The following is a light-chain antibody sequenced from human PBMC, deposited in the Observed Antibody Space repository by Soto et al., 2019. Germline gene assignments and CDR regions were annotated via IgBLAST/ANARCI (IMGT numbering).Light chain of an antibody. CDR1: SSDVGGYNY. Sequence: QSALTQPASVSGSPGQSITISCTGTSSDVGGYNYVSWYQQHPDKAPKLMIYDVSDRPSGVSNRFSGSKSGNTASLTISELQAEDQADYYCSSSTSSSTLDVVFGGGTEVAVL. CDR2: DVS. J-gene: IGLJ2*01. V-gene: IGLV2-14*03. CDR3: SSSTSSSTLDVV.